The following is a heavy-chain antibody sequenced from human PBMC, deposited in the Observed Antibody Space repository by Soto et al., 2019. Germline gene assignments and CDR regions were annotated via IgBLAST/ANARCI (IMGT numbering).Heavy chain of an antibody. Sequence: QITLKESGPTLVKPTQTLTLTCTFSGFSLSTITMGVGWIRQPPGKALEWLALIYWDDDKSYSPSLRSRLTITKDASKNQVVLTMTNMDPVDTATYYCSRGIYLKPFGIWGQGTMVTVSS. CDR2: IYWDDDK. V-gene: IGHV2-5*02. J-gene: IGHJ3*02. CDR1: GFSLSTITMG. D-gene: IGHD3-10*01. CDR3: SRGIYLKPFGI.